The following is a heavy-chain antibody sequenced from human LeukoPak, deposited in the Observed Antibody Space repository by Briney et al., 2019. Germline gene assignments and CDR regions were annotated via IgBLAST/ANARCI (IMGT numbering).Heavy chain of an antibody. J-gene: IGHJ4*02. V-gene: IGHV3-20*04. Sequence: PGGSLRLSCAASGFTFDDYDMSWVRQAPGKGLEWVSGINWNGGSTGYADSVKGRFTISRDNAKNSLYLQMNSLRAEDTALYYCVRDIITMVRGVIRSGYFDYWGQGTLVTVSS. CDR1: GFTFDDYD. CDR2: INWNGGST. CDR3: VRDIITMVRGVIRSGYFDY. D-gene: IGHD3-10*01.